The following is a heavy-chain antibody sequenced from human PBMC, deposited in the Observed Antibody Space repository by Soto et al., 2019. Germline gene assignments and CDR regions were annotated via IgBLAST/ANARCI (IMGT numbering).Heavy chain of an antibody. V-gene: IGHV4-59*01. D-gene: IGHD2-15*01. Sequence: PSETLSLTCTVSGGSISSYYWSWIRQPPGKGLEWIGYIYYSGSTNYNPSLKSRVTISVDTSKNQFSLKLSSVTAADTAVYYCARVSGYCSGGSCPTLGIDYRAQRTPVTGSS. CDR1: GGSISSYY. J-gene: IGHJ4*02. CDR2: IYYSGST. CDR3: ARVSGYCSGGSCPTLGIDY.